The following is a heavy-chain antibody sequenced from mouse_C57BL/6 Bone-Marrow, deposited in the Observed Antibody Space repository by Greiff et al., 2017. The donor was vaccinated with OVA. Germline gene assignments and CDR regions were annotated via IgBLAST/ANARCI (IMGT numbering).Heavy chain of an antibody. D-gene: IGHD1-1*01. CDR2: IDPETGGT. CDR1: GYTFTDYE. J-gene: IGHJ2*01. Sequence: LVESGAELVRPGASVTLSCKASGYTFTDYEMHWVKQTPVHGLEWIGAIDPETGGTAYNQKFKGKAILTADKSSSTAYMELRSLTSEDSAVYYCTRPNYYGSSYDYWGQGTTLTVSS. CDR3: TRPNYYGSSYDY. V-gene: IGHV1-15*01.